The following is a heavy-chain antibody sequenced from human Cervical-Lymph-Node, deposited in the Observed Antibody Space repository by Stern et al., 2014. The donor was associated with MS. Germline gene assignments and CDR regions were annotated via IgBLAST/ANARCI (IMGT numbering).Heavy chain of an antibody. CDR1: GGNFSSHV. J-gene: IGHJ4*02. CDR2: IIPMVATA. D-gene: IGHD2-2*02. V-gene: IGHV1-69*01. CDR3: ASHYN. Sequence: QVQLGQSGSEVKRPGSSVKVSCKTYGGNFSSHVISWVRQGPGQGLEWVGGIIPMVATAHYAQRLQGRVTITADESTSIVHMEMSSLRSEDTAIYSCASHYNWGQGTLVTVSS.